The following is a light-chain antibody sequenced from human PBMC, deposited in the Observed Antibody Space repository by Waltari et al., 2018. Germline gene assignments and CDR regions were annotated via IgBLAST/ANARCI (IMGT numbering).Light chain of an antibody. V-gene: IGKV3-11*01. CDR3: QERSDWRGLT. CDR1: QSFNNY. J-gene: IGKJ3*01. CDR2: DAS. Sequence: EIVLTQSPATLSLSPGERPVLSCRASQSFNNYLACYQQKPGKAPGLLMYDASTRATGIPARFSGSGSGTDFTLTISSLEPEDSAVYYCQERSDWRGLTFGPGTKVDIK.